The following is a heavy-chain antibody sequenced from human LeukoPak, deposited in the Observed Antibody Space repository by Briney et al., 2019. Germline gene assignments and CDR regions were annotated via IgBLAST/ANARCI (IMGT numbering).Heavy chain of an antibody. CDR1: GYTFTSYG. J-gene: IGHJ5*02. V-gene: IGHV1-18*01. Sequence: GASVKVSCKASGYTFTSYGISWVRQAPGQGLEWMGWISAYNGNTNYAQKLQGRVTMTTDTSTSTAYMELRSLRSDDTAVYYCARDNLIAARHYVGRWFDPWGQGTLVTVSS. CDR3: ARDNLIAARHYVGRWFDP. CDR2: ISAYNGNT. D-gene: IGHD6-6*01.